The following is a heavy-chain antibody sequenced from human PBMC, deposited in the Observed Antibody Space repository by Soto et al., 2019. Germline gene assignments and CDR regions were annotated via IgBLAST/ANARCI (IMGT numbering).Heavy chain of an antibody. D-gene: IGHD2-2*03. J-gene: IGHJ6*02. CDR2: IYSHDDT. Sequence: SETLSLTCTVSDGSISSSSYYWGWVRQSPGKGLEWIGAIYSHDDTHYNPSLLSRVTISVDTSKNEFSLRLNSVTAADTAVYYCVRLNGYCVSTKCRGYYGMDVWGQGTTVTVSS. V-gene: IGHV4-39*01. CDR1: DGSISSSSYY. CDR3: VRLNGYCVSTKCRGYYGMDV.